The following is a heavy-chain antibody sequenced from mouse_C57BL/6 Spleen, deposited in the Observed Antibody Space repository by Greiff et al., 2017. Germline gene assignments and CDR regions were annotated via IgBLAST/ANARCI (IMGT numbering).Heavy chain of an antibody. V-gene: IGHV3-5*01. CDR1: GISITTGNYR. Sequence: EVQLQQSGPGLVKPSQTVFLTCTVTGISITTGNYRWSWLRQFPGNKLEWIGNIYYIGTITYNPTLTSRTTITRDTPKSQVFLEMNTLTAEDTATYYCARDGDPIYDGYPFAYWGQGTLVTVSA. CDR2: IYYIGTI. D-gene: IGHD2-3*01. CDR3: ARDGDPIYDGYPFAY. J-gene: IGHJ3*01.